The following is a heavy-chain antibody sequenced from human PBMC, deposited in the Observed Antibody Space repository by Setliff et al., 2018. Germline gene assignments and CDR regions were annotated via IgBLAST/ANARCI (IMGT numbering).Heavy chain of an antibody. V-gene: IGHV3-11*04. J-gene: IGHJ3*01. CDR1: GFTFSNAW. CDR2: IPGSGGSI. D-gene: IGHD2-8*01. CDR3: AREAQYSNGGDGFDV. Sequence: GESLKISCAASGFTFSNAWMSWVRQPPGKGLDWVSYIPGSGGSIYYADSVKGRFTISRDNAKNSLYLQMNNLRAEDTAVYYCAREAQYSNGGDGFDVWGRGTMVTVSS.